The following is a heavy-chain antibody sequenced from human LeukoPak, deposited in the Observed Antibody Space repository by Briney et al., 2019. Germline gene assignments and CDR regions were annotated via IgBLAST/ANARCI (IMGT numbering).Heavy chain of an antibody. Sequence: GGSLRPSCAASGFTFEDYAMHWVRQAPGKGLEWVSLISGDGGSTYYADSVKGRFTISRDNSKNSLYLQMNSLRTEDTALYYCAKDAATTGWFDPWGQGTPVTVSS. CDR1: GFTFEDYA. D-gene: IGHD1-7*01. CDR3: AKDAATTGWFDP. CDR2: ISGDGGST. J-gene: IGHJ5*02. V-gene: IGHV3-43*02.